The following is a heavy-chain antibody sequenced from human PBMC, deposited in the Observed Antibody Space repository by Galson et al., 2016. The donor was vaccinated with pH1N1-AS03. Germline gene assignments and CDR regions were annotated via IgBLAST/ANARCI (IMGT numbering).Heavy chain of an antibody. CDR2: MSGSGSTI. V-gene: IGHV3-48*01. D-gene: IGHD7-27*01. CDR3: ARTNWFDY. Sequence: SLRLSCAASGFPFTSWAMTWVRQAPGKGLQWVSTMSGSGSTIYYTESVKGRFTISRDNPKNSLYLQMDSLRAEDTAVYYCARTNWFDYWGQGTLVTVSS. CDR1: GFPFTSWA. J-gene: IGHJ4*02.